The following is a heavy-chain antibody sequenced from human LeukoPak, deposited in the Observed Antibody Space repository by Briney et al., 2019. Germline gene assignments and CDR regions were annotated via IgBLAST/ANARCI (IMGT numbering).Heavy chain of an antibody. CDR2: IYYSGST. Sequence: SETLSLTCNVSGGSIRGYYWSWIRQPPGKGLEWIGYIYYSGSTNYNPSLKSRVTISVDTSKNQFSLKLSSVTAADTAVYYCARCNDYGDYMGYYYMDVWGKGTTVTVSS. J-gene: IGHJ6*03. V-gene: IGHV4-59*01. CDR3: ARCNDYGDYMGYYYMDV. D-gene: IGHD4-17*01. CDR1: GGSIRGYY.